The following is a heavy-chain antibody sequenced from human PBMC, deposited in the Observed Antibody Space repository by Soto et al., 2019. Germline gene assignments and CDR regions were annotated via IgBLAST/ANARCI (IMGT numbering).Heavy chain of an antibody. D-gene: IGHD3-10*01. CDR1: GYTFTDYH. Sequence: GASVKVSCKASGYTFTDYHIHWVRQAPGPGLEWMGRINPNSGGTNYAQKFQGRVTMTRDTSISTAYMELSRLRSDDTAFYYCARYNGSGSFDYWGQGSLVTVSS. J-gene: IGHJ4*02. CDR2: INPNSGGT. CDR3: ARYNGSGSFDY. V-gene: IGHV1-2*06.